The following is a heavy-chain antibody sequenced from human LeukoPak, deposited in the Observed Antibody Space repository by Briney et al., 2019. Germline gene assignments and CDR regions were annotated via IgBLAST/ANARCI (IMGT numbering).Heavy chain of an antibody. Sequence: GGSLRLSCAASGFTFSSYWMHWDRQAPGKGLVWVSRINGDGGGTTYADSVKGRFTISRDDAKNTLYLQMNSLRAEDTAVYYCARGFGSRVDYWGQGTLVTVSS. J-gene: IGHJ4*02. CDR2: INGDGGGT. D-gene: IGHD3-3*01. V-gene: IGHV3-74*01. CDR1: GFTFSSYW. CDR3: ARGFGSRVDY.